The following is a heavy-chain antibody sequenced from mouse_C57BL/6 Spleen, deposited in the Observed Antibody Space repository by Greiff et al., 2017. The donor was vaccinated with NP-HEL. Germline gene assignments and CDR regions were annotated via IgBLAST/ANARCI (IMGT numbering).Heavy chain of an antibody. V-gene: IGHV1-22*01. D-gene: IGHD1-1*01. CDR2: INPNNGGT. CDR3: ARITTVVERVFDC. CDR1: GYTFTDYN. Sequence: VQLQQSGPELVKPGASVTMSCKASGYTFTDYNMHWVKQSHGKSLEWIGYINPNNGGTSYNQKFKGKATLTVNKSSSTAYMELRSLTSEDSAVYYCARITTVVERVFDCWGQGATLTVSS. J-gene: IGHJ2*01.